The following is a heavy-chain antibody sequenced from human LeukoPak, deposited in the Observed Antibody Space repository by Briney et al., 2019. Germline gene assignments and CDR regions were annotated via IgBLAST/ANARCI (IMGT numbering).Heavy chain of an antibody. CDR1: GFTVSSNY. D-gene: IGHD2-15*01. J-gene: IGHJ3*02. V-gene: IGHV3-66*01. CDR3: VKYCSGGSCYSEGAFDI. Sequence: GGSLRLSCAASGFTVSSNYMSWVRQAPGKGLEWVSVIYSGGSTYYADSVKGRFTISRDNSKNTLYLQMNSLRAEDTAVYYCVKYCSGGSCYSEGAFDIWGQGTMVTVSS. CDR2: IYSGGST.